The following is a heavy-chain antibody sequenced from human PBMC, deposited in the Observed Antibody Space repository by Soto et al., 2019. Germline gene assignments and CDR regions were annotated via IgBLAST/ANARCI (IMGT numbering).Heavy chain of an antibody. J-gene: IGHJ3*02. Sequence: LRLSCAASGFTFSSYAMHWVRQAPGKGLEWEAVISYDGSNKYYADSVKGRFTISRDNSKNTLYLQMISLRAEDTAVYYCARPNSSGWYDAFDIWGRGTMGTVSS. CDR2: ISYDGSNK. CDR3: ARPNSSGWYDAFDI. V-gene: IGHV3-30-3*01. CDR1: GFTFSSYA. D-gene: IGHD6-19*01.